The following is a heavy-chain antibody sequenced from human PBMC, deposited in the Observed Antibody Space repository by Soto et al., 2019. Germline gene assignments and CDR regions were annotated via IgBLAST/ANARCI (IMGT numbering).Heavy chain of an antibody. J-gene: IGHJ4*02. CDR1: GFTFSSYA. V-gene: IGHV3-23*01. CDR3: AKDMITMVRGVIISLYLDY. D-gene: IGHD3-10*01. CDR2: ISGSGGST. Sequence: PGGSLRLSCAASGFTFSSYAMSWVRQAPGKGLEWVSAISGSGGSTYYADSVKGRFTISRDNSKNTLYLQMNSLRAEDTAVYYCAKDMITMVRGVIISLYLDYWGQGTLVTVSS.